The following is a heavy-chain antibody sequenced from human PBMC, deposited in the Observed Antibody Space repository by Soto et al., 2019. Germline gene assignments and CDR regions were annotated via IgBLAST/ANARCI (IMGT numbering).Heavy chain of an antibody. J-gene: IGHJ5*02. Sequence: QMQLRASGPGLVKPSETLSLTCNVSGASVSHGYWSWIRQPPGKALEWIGFMYFGGSFNYNPSLTSRATISVETSKNQFSMKLTSVTASDTAVYYCAGSYYDSTGFAVEPWGQGTRVTVSS. CDR1: GASVSHGY. CDR2: MYFGGSF. D-gene: IGHD3-22*01. CDR3: AGSYYDSTGFAVEP. V-gene: IGHV4-59*02.